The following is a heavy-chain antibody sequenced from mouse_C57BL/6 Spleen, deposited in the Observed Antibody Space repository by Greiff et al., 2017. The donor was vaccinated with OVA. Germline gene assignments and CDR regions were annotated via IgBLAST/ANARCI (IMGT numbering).Heavy chain of an antibody. Sequence: VQLQQPGAELVKPGASVKLSCKASGYTFTSYWMQWVKQRPGQGLEWIGEIDPSDSYTNYNQKFKGKATLTVDTSSSTAYMQLSSLTSEDSAVYYCARGGSYWYFDVWGTGTTVTVSS. CDR1: GYTFTSYW. CDR3: ARGGSYWYFDV. V-gene: IGHV1-50*01. CDR2: IDPSDSYT. D-gene: IGHD6-1*01. J-gene: IGHJ1*03.